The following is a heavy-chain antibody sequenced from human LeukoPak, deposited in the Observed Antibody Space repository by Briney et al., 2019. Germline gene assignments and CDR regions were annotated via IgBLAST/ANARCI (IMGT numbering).Heavy chain of an antibody. V-gene: IGHV3-7*01. CDR1: GFTFSGYW. CDR2: INQDGSEK. Sequence: GGSLRLSCAASGFTFSGYWMNWVRQVPGKGLEWVANINQDGSEKYYVDSVRGRFTISRDNAEKSLYLQMNSLRAEDTAVYYCARDANYCSSTSCHNWFDPWGQGTLVTVSS. CDR3: ARDANYCSSTSCHNWFDP. D-gene: IGHD2-2*01. J-gene: IGHJ5*02.